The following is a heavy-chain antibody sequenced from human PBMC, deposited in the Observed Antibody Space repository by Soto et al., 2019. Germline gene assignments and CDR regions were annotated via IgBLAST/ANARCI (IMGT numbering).Heavy chain of an antibody. CDR3: AADPRMFTYYDFSSGYSSYAYYGMDV. D-gene: IGHD3-3*01. V-gene: IGHV1-8*01. CDR1: GYTFTSYD. J-gene: IGHJ6*02. Sequence: ASVKVSCKASGYTFTSYDINWVRQATGQGLEWMGWMNPKSGNTNYAQKFQERVTITRDMSTSTAYMELSSLRSEDTAVYYCAADPRMFTYYDFSSGYSSYAYYGMDVWGQGTTVTVSS. CDR2: MNPKSGNT.